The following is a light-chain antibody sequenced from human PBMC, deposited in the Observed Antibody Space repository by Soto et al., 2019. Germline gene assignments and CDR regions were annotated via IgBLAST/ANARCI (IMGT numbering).Light chain of an antibody. V-gene: IGKV1-13*02. Sequence: AIQLTQSPSSLSASVGDRVTITCRASQGISSALAWYQQKPGKAPKLLIYDASSLESGVPSRFSGSGSGTDFTLTISSLXXEXXXXXXCQQFNSYPLTFGQGTKVXIK. CDR1: QGISSA. CDR2: DAS. CDR3: QQFNSYPLT. J-gene: IGKJ1*01.